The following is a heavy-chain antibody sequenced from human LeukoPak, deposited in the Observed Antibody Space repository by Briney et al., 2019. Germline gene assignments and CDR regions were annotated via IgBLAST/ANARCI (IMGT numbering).Heavy chain of an antibody. J-gene: IGHJ3*02. D-gene: IGHD2-21*02. V-gene: IGHV1-69*04. CDR2: IIPILGIA. CDR1: GGTFSSYA. CDR3: ASQRGQVTARNSDAFDI. Sequence: ASVKVSCKASGGTFSSYAISWVRQAPGQGLEWMGRIIPILGIANYAQKFQGRATITADKSTSTAYMELSSLRSEDTAVYYCASQRGQVTARNSDAFDIWGQGTMVTVSS.